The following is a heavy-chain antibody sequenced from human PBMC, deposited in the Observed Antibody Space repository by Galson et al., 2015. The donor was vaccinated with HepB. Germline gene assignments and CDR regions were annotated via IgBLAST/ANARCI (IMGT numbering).Heavy chain of an antibody. CDR2: IGGSGGIT. D-gene: IGHD3-10*01. J-gene: IGHJ4*02. Sequence: SLRLSCAASGFTFNSYAMSWVRQAPGKGLEWVSAIGGSGGITYYADSVKGRFTISRDKSKNTLFLQTNSLRAEDTAVYYCAKLLLWFGAAIDYWGQGTLVTVSS. V-gene: IGHV3-23*01. CDR1: GFTFNSYA. CDR3: AKLLLWFGAAIDY.